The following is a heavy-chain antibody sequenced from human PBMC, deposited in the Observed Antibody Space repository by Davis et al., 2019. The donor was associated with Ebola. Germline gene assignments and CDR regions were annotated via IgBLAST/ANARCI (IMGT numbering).Heavy chain of an antibody. Sequence: GESLKISCAASGFTVSSNYMSWVRQAPGKGLEWVSVIYSGDSTYYADSVKGRFTISRDNSKNTLYLQMNSLRAEDTAVYYCARGITMVQGANWFDPWGQGTLVTVSS. CDR3: ARGITMVQGANWFDP. D-gene: IGHD3-10*01. J-gene: IGHJ5*02. CDR2: IYSGDST. CDR1: GFTVSSNY. V-gene: IGHV3-53*01.